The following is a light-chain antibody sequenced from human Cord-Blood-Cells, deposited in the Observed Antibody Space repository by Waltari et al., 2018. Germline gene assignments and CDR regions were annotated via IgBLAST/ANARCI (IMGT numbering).Light chain of an antibody. CDR1: QDISHY. Sequence: DIQMTQSPSSLSASVGDRLTITCQASQDISHYLNWYQQKTGKAPKLLIYDASNLETGVPSRFSGSGSGTDFTFTISSLQPEDIATYYGQQYDNLPLTFGGGTKVEIK. J-gene: IGKJ4*01. V-gene: IGKV1-33*01. CDR3: QQYDNLPLT. CDR2: DAS.